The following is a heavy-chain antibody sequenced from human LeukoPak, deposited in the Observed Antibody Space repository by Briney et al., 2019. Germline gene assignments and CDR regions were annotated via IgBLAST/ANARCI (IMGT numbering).Heavy chain of an antibody. Sequence: SETLSLTCSVSGCAISTTNYYWGLLRQPPGRDLEWIGSIYSSGNTYYNPSLESRVTISVDTSKNQLSLKLTSATAADTSVYYCARHSGLRTPFDPWGQGTLVTVSS. CDR1: GCAISTTNYY. CDR3: ARHSGLRTPFDP. CDR2: IYSSGNT. V-gene: IGHV4-39*01. J-gene: IGHJ5*02. D-gene: IGHD3-3*01.